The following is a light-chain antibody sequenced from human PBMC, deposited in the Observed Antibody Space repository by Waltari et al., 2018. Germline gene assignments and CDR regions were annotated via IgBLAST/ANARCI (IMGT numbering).Light chain of an antibody. CDR1: QSVLYSSNSKNY. V-gene: IGKV4-1*01. CDR2: WAS. CDR3: QQYYSTPWT. J-gene: IGKJ1*01. Sequence: DIVMTQSPDSLAVSPGERATINCKSSQSVLYSSNSKNYLAWYQQKPGQPPKLLLYWASTREFGVPDRFSGSGSGTDFTLTISSLQAEDVAVYYCQQYYSTPWTFGRGTKVEIK.